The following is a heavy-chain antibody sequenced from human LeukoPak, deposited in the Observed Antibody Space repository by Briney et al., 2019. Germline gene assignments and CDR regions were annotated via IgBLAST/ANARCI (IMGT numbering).Heavy chain of an antibody. CDR2: ISAYNGNT. CDR3: ARADYYGSGRASAFDI. CDR1: TYTFTSYS. D-gene: IGHD3-10*01. V-gene: IGHV1-18*01. Sequence: ASVKVSCKASTYTFTSYSISWVRQAPGQGSEGMGWISAYNGNTNYAQNLQGRVTMNTDTSTSTAYMELRSLRSDDTAVYYCARADYYGSGRASAFDIWGQGTMVTVSS. J-gene: IGHJ3*02.